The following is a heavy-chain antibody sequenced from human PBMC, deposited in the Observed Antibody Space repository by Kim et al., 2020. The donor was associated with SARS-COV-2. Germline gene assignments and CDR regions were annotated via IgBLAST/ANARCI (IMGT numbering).Heavy chain of an antibody. V-gene: IGHV3-33*01. D-gene: IGHD6-19*01. Sequence: GSNKYYADSGKGRFTITRENSKNTLYLQVNSLRAEDTAVYYCARSGAVADWGQGTLVTVSS. CDR3: ARSGAVAD. CDR2: GSNK. J-gene: IGHJ4*02.